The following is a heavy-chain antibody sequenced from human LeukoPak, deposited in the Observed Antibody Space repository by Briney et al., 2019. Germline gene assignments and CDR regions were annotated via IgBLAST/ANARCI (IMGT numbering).Heavy chain of an antibody. CDR1: GFTVSSNY. V-gene: IGHV3-66*01. CDR2: IYSGGST. J-gene: IGHJ4*02. D-gene: IGHD1-26*01. Sequence: GGSLRLSCAASGFTVSSNYMSWVCQAPGKGLEWVSVIYSGGSTYYADSVKGRFTISRDNSKNTLYLQMNSLRAEDTAVYYCARDLLGWELHYFDYWGQGTLVTVSS. CDR3: ARDLLGWELHYFDY.